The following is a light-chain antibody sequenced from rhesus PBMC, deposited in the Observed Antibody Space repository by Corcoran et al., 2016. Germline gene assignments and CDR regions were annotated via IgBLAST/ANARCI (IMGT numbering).Light chain of an antibody. Sequence: DIQMTQSPSSLSAAVGDRVTITCRASQDINNYLSWYQQTPGNAPKPLIYFAPSLEAGAPSGFSGTRAGTDYSLTISSLQPEDFATYYCQQYNNSPFTFGPGTKLDIK. CDR2: FAP. J-gene: IGKJ3*01. V-gene: IGKV1-66*01. CDR1: QDINNY. CDR3: QQYNNSPFT.